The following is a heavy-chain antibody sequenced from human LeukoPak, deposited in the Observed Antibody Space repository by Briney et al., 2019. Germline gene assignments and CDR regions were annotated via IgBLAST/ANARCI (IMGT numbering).Heavy chain of an antibody. J-gene: IGHJ4*02. CDR2: ISGSGGST. D-gene: IGHD3-22*01. Sequence: GGSLRLSCAASGFTFSSYAMSWVRQAPGKGLEWVSGISGSGGSTYYADSVKGRFTISRDNSKNTLNLQMNSLRAEDTAVYYCAKSGGGYYDGSGYPLDYWGQGTLVTVSS. V-gene: IGHV3-23*01. CDR1: GFTFSSYA. CDR3: AKSGGGYYDGSGYPLDY.